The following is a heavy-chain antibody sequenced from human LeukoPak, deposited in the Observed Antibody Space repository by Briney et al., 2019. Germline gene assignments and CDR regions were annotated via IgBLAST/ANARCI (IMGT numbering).Heavy chain of an antibody. V-gene: IGHV3-53*04. D-gene: IGHD5-24*01. Sequence: HPGGSLRLSCAASGFTVSSNYMSWVRQAPGKGMEWVSVIYSGGSTYYADSVKGRFTISRHNSKNTLYLQMNSLRAEDTAVYYCAGRDGYNIPNAFDIWGQGTMVTVSS. CDR2: IYSGGST. J-gene: IGHJ3*02. CDR3: AGRDGYNIPNAFDI. CDR1: GFTVSSNY.